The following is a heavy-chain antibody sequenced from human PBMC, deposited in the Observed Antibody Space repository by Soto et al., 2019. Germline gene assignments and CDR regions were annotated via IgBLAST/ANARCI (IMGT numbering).Heavy chain of an antibody. V-gene: IGHV3-33*01. J-gene: IGHJ4*02. CDR1: GFTSSNYA. CDR2: IWYDGSTT. Sequence: QVQLVESGGGVVQPGRSLRLSCAASGFTSSNYAMHWVRQAPGKGLEWVAVIWYDGSTTYYADSVTGRFTISRDNSKNTLYLQMTSLRVEDTAVYYCARDYHGDYWGQGTLVTVSS. CDR3: ARDYHGDY. D-gene: IGHD3-16*02.